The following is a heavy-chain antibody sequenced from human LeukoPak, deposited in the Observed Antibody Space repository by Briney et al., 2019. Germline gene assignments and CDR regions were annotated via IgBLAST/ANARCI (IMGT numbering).Heavy chain of an antibody. V-gene: IGHV1-2*02. J-gene: IGHJ4*02. D-gene: IGHD3-10*01. CDR2: INPNSGGT. Sequence: ASVKVSCKASGYTFTGYYMHWVRQAPGQGLEWMGWINPNSGGTNYAQKFQGRVTMTRDTSISTAYMELSRLRSDDTAVYYCAGEGGLRSGGLSGGFDYWGQGTLVTVSS. CDR3: AGEGGLRSGGLSGGFDY. CDR1: GYTFTGYY.